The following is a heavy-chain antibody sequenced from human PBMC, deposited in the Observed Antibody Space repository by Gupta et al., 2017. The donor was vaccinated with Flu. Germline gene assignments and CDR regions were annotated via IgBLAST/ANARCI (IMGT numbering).Heavy chain of an antibody. J-gene: IGHJ3*02. Sequence: EVQLVQSGAEVKKPGEALKLSCRGSGYSFTSYWIGWVRQMPGKGLEWMGIIYPGDSDTRYSPSFQGQVTISADKSISTAYLQWSSLKASDTAMYYCARQRDSGSYYPDAFDIWGQGTMVTVSS. V-gene: IGHV5-51*01. CDR2: IYPGDSDT. CDR1: GYSFTSYW. D-gene: IGHD1-26*01. CDR3: ARQRDSGSYYPDAFDI.